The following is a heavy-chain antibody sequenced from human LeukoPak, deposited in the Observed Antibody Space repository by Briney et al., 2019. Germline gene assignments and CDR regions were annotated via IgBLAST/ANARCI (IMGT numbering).Heavy chain of an antibody. CDR2: IYYSGST. D-gene: IGHD2-21*01. CDR1: GGSISSYY. CDR3: ARAQASCCGGDCPFYY. Sequence: PSETLSLTCTVSGGSISSYYWSWIRQPPGKGLEWIGYIYYSGSTNYNPSLKSRVTISVDTSKNQFSLKLSSVTAADTAVYYCARAQASCCGGDCPFYYWGQGTLVTVSS. J-gene: IGHJ4*02. V-gene: IGHV4-59*01.